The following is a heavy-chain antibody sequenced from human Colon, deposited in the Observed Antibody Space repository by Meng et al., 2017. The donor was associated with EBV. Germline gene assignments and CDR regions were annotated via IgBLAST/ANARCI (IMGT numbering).Heavy chain of an antibody. D-gene: IGHD2-21*02. CDR2: IYHSGST. Sequence: VRLRESGPVLGKPSGTLSLTCAFSGGSLSSRNWWSWVRQPPGKGLEWIGEIYHSGSTNYNPSLKSRVTISVDESKNQFSLRLSSVTAADTAVYYCARVGAYCGGDCYHPRWGQGTLVTVSS. CDR3: ARVGAYCGGDCYHPR. J-gene: IGHJ4*02. CDR1: GGSLSSRNW. V-gene: IGHV4-4*02.